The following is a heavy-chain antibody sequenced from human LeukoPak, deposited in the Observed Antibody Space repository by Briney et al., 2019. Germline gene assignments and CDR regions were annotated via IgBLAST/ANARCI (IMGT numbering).Heavy chain of an antibody. CDR3: ARRGYCSSTSCYPFDY. CDR1: GFTFSSYG. Sequence: GRSLRLSCAASGFTFSSYGMHWIRQAPGKGLEWVSYISSSGSTIYYADSVKGRFTISRDNAKNSLYLQMNSLRAEDTAVYYCARRGYCSSTSCYPFDYWGQGTLVTVSS. V-gene: IGHV3-48*04. J-gene: IGHJ4*02. D-gene: IGHD2-2*01. CDR2: ISSSGSTI.